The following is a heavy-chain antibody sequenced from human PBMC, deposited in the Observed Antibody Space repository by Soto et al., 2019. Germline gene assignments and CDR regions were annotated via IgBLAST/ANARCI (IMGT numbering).Heavy chain of an antibody. V-gene: IGHV3-33*01. D-gene: IGHD6-19*01. Sequence: GGSLRLSCAASGFTFNTYGFNWVRQAPGRGLEWVAVIWYDGNTKYYADSVKGRFTISRDNLKNTLYLQMNSLTAEDTAVYYCARPLVAPVAGPYYYGMDVWGQGTTVTVSS. J-gene: IGHJ6*02. CDR3: ARPLVAPVAGPYYYGMDV. CDR1: GFTFNTYG. CDR2: IWYDGNTK.